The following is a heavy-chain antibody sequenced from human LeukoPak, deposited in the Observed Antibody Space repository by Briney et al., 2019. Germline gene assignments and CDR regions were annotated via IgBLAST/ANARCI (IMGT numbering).Heavy chain of an antibody. CDR1: GFTFSSYA. Sequence: PGGSQRLSCAASGFTFSSYAMSWVRQAPGKGLEWVSAISGSGGSTYYADSVKGRFTISRDSSKNTLYLQMNSLRAEDTAVYYCAKAPIVGALPYYFDYWGQGTLVTVSS. D-gene: IGHD1-26*01. J-gene: IGHJ4*02. CDR3: AKAPIVGALPYYFDY. V-gene: IGHV3-23*01. CDR2: ISGSGGST.